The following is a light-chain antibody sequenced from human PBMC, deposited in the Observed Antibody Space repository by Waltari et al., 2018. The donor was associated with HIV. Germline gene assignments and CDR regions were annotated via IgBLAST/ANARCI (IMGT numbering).Light chain of an antibody. V-gene: IGKV1-39*01. J-gene: IGKJ5*01. CDR3: QQSYSNPVT. CDR2: AAP. Sequence: IQMTQSPSSVSASIGERVIISFRTSQKISSYLTWYHQRPGKAHQLLVYAAPTLKDGVPSRFSGSGVGTDFTLTISSLQPEDVGIYFCQQSYSNPVTFGQGTRLNIK. CDR1: QKISSY.